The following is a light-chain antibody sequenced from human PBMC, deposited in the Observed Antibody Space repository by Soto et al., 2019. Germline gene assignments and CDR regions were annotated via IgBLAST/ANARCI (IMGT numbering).Light chain of an antibody. CDR1: SSDVGGYNS. J-gene: IGLJ1*01. CDR3: SSYTTRSTLLYV. Sequence: QSALTQPASVSGSPGQSITISCTGTSSDVGGYNSVSWYQQHPGKAPKLMISGVSNRFSGSKSGNTASLTISGLQAEDEAEYYCSSYTTRSTLLYVFGTGTKVTVL. V-gene: IGLV2-14*01.